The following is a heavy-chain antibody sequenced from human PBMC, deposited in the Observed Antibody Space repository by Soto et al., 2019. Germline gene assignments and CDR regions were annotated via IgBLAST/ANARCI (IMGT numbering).Heavy chain of an antibody. V-gene: IGHV3-23*01. J-gene: IGHJ4*02. D-gene: IGHD5-12*01. CDR1: GFTFSSYA. CDR2: ISGSGGST. CDR3: AKASKGYTGYDLDF. Sequence: GGSLRLSCAASGFTFSSYAMSWVRQAPGKGLEWVSAISGSGGSTYYADSVRGRFTISRDNSKDTLYLQMSSLRAEDTAVYFCAKASKGYTGYDLDFWGQGTPVTVSS.